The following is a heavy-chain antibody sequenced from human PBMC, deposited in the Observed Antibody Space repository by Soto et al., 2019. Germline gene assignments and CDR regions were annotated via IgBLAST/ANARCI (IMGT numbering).Heavy chain of an antibody. V-gene: IGHV3-21*01. CDR3: ARKGVSNLDY. D-gene: IGHD2-8*01. J-gene: IGHJ4*02. CDR1: GFTFTTYT. CDR2: ISSRSGSSK. Sequence: EVLLVESGGGLVKPGESLRLSCAASGFTFTTYTMTWVRQAPGKGLEWVSVISSRSGSSKYYADSVKGRFTISRDNAKNSLYLQMNSLSADDTAMYYCARKGVSNLDYWGQGTLVTVSS.